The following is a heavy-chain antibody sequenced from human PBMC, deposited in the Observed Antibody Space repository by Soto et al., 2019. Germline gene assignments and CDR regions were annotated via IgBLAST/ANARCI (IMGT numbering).Heavy chain of an antibody. CDR1: GGTFSSYT. V-gene: IGHV1-69*02. J-gene: IGHJ4*02. D-gene: IGHD2-15*01. Sequence: QVQLVQSGAEVKQPGSSVKVSCKASGGTFSSYTISWVRQAPGQGLEWMGRIIPILGIANYAQKFQGRVTITADKSTSTAYMELSSLRSEDTAVYYCARVGCSGGSCYSGVGYWGQGTLVTVSS. CDR2: IIPILGIA. CDR3: ARVGCSGGSCYSGVGY.